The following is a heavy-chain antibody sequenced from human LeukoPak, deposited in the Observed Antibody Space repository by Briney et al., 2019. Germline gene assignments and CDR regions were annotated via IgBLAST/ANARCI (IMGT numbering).Heavy chain of an antibody. J-gene: IGHJ3*02. D-gene: IGHD4-23*01. CDR1: GYSFTSFC. CDR2: INPVGGST. CDR3: ARDRSVVIHDALDI. Sequence: GASVKVSCKASGYSFTSFCIHWVRQAPGQGLEWMGIINPVGGSTTYAQKFQGRVTMTRDTSTSTLHMELSSLRSEDTAVYYCARDRSVVIHDALDIWGQGTMVTVSP. V-gene: IGHV1-46*01.